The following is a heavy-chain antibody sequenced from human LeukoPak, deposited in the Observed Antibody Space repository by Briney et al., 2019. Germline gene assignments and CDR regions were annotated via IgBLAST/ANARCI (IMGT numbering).Heavy chain of an antibody. D-gene: IGHD6-19*01. CDR1: GFTFSSYA. CDR3: ARERHNQVAGTPRIYYYYGMDV. Sequence: PGGSLRLSCAASGFTFSSYAMHWVRQAPGKGLEWVAVISYDGSNKYYADSVKGRFTISRDNSKNTLYLQMNSLRAEDTAVYYCARERHNQVAGTPRIYYYYGMDVWGQGTTVTVSS. CDR2: ISYDGSNK. J-gene: IGHJ6*02. V-gene: IGHV3-30-3*01.